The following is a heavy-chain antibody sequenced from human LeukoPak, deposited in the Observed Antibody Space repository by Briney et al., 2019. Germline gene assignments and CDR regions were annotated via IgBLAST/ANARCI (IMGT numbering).Heavy chain of an antibody. V-gene: IGHV3-30*02. Sequence: GGSLRLSCAASGFTFSSYGMHWVRQAPGKGLEWVAFIRYEGSNKYYADSVKRRFTISRDNSKNTLYLQMNSLRAEDTAVYYCAKSFGVVIDYYYYYMDVWGKGTTVTVSS. CDR3: AKSFGVVIDYYYYYMDV. D-gene: IGHD3-3*01. J-gene: IGHJ6*03. CDR1: GFTFSSYG. CDR2: IRYEGSNK.